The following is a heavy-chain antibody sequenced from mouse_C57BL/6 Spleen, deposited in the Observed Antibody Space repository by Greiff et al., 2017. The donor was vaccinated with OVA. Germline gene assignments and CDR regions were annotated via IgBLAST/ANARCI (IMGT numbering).Heavy chain of an antibody. D-gene: IGHD4-1*01. CDR2: IDPSDSYT. CDR3: ASRDWDGGFAY. V-gene: IGHV1-50*01. CDR1: GYTFTSYW. Sequence: QVQLQQSGAELVKPGASVKLSCKASGYTFTSYWMQWVRQRPGQGLEWIGEIDPSDSYTNYNQKFKGKATLTVDTSSSTAYMQLSSLTSEDSAVYYCASRDWDGGFAYWGQGTLVTVSA. J-gene: IGHJ3*01.